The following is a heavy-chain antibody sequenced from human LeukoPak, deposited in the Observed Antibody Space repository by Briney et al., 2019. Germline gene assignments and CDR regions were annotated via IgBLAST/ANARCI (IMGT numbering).Heavy chain of an antibody. V-gene: IGHV3-30*04. Sequence: GGSVRLSCAASGFTFSSYAMHWVRQAPGKGLEWVAVISYDGSNKYYADSVKGRFTISRDNSKNTLYLQMNSLRAEDTAVYYCARDQRCSGGSCYPGFDYWGQGTLVTVSS. CDR3: ARDQRCSGGSCYPGFDY. CDR2: ISYDGSNK. CDR1: GFTFSSYA. J-gene: IGHJ4*02. D-gene: IGHD2-15*01.